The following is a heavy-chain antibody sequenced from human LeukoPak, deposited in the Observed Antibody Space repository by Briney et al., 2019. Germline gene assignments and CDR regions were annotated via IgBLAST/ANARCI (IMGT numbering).Heavy chain of an antibody. V-gene: IGHV4-59*01. CDR2: IYYSGST. CDR1: GGSISSYY. J-gene: IGHJ3*02. CDR3: ARDRSYYDSSGYYGDAFDI. Sequence: SETLSLTCTVSGGSISSYYWSCIRQPPGKGLEWIGYIYYSGSTNYNPSLKSRVTISVDTSKNQFSLKLSSVTAADTAVYYCARDRSYYDSSGYYGDAFDIWGQGTMVTVSS. D-gene: IGHD3-22*01.